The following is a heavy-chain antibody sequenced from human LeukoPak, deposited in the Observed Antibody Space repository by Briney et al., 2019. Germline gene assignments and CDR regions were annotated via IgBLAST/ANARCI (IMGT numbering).Heavy chain of an antibody. J-gene: IGHJ4*02. CDR2: IYSGGST. D-gene: IGHD7-27*01. CDR3: ARDSTGEYYFDY. V-gene: IGHV3-53*01. Sequence: PGGSLRLSCAASGFTVSSNYMSWVRQAPGKGLEWVSVIYSGGSTYYADSVKGRFTISRDNSKNTLYLQMNSLRAEDTAVYYCARDSTGEYYFDYWGQGTLVTVSS. CDR1: GFTVSSNY.